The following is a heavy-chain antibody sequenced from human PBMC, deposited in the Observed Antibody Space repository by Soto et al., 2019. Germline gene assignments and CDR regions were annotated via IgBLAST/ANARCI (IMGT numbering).Heavy chain of an antibody. CDR2: IYTSGST. J-gene: IGHJ4*02. CDR3: ARASYYASSGQFDY. Sequence: SETLSLTCTVSGGSISSYYWSWIRQPAGKGLERIGRIYTSGSTNYNPSLKSRVTMSVDTSKNQFSLKLSSVTAADTAVYYCARASYYASSGQFDYWGQGTLVTVSS. D-gene: IGHD3-22*01. CDR1: GGSISSYY. V-gene: IGHV4-4*07.